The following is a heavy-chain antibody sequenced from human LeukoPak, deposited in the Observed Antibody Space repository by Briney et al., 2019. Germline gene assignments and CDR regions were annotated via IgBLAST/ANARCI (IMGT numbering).Heavy chain of an antibody. CDR2: IYYSGST. V-gene: IGHV4-59*08. D-gene: IGHD2-21*01. J-gene: IGHJ6*02. CDR3: ARGRTLGYWGGYPRYGMDV. CDR1: GGSISSYY. Sequence: SETLSLTCTVSGGSISSYYWSWIRQPPGKGLEWIGYIYYSGSTNYNPSLKSRVTISVDTSKNQFSLKLSSVTAADTAVYYCARGRTLGYWGGYPRYGMDVWGQGTTVTVSS.